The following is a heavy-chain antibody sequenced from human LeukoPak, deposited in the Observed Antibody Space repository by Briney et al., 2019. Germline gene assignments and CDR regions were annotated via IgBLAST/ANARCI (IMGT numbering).Heavy chain of an antibody. CDR2: IYSGGTT. V-gene: IGHV3-66*01. CDR3: ARDLETDIYDAFDI. J-gene: IGHJ3*02. Sequence: PGGSLRLSCAASGSTFSSFAMSWVRQAPGRGLEWVSVIYSGGTTYYADSVKGRFTISRDNSKNTLYLQMNSLRAEDTAVYYCARDLETDIYDAFDIWGQGTMVTVSS. CDR1: GSTFSSFA. D-gene: IGHD3-9*01.